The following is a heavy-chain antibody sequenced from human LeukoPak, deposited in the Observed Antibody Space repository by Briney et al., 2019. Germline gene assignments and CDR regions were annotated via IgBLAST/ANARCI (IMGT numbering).Heavy chain of an antibody. J-gene: IGHJ4*02. V-gene: IGHV5-51*01. CDR1: GYSFSSYW. Sequence: GESLKISCKGSGYSFSSYWIAWVRQMPGEGLEWMVAIYPGDSDTRYSPSFQGQVTISADRSISTAYLQWSTLKASDTAMYYCARSGTSGSRYFDYWGQGILVTVSS. CDR3: ARSGTSGSRYFDY. D-gene: IGHD3-10*01. CDR2: IYPGDSDT.